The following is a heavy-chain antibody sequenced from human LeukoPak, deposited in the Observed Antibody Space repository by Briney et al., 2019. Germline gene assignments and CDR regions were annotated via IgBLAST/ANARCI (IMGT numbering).Heavy chain of an antibody. CDR1: GYTFTSYD. Sequence: ASVKVSCEASGYTFTSYDINWVRQATGQGLEWMGWMSPNSGNTGYAQKFQGRVTMTRNTSISTAYMELSSLRSEDTAVYYCARGGGSTWTQRGYFQHWGQGTLVTVSS. CDR2: MSPNSGNT. CDR3: ARGGGSTWTQRGYFQH. D-gene: IGHD6-13*01. V-gene: IGHV1-8*01. J-gene: IGHJ1*01.